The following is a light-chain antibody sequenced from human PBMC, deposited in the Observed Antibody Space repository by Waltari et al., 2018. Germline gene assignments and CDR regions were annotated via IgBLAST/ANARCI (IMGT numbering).Light chain of an antibody. J-gene: IGLJ3*02. CDR3: AAWDDTLSAVL. Sequence: QSVLTQPPSASGTPGQRVTISCSGSRSNCGINYVYWYQHLPGPTPKLLIYRNNQRPSGVPDRFSGSKSGTSASLAISGLRSEDEADYYCAAWDDTLSAVLFGGGTNLTVL. CDR1: RSNCGINY. CDR2: RNN. V-gene: IGLV1-47*01.